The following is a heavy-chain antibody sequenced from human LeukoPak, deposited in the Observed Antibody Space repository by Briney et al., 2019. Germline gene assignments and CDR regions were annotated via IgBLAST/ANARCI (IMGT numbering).Heavy chain of an antibody. Sequence: PWASVKVSCKASGYTFTSYDINWVRQATGQGLEWMGWMNPNSGNTGYAEKFQSRVTMTRNTSISTAYMELSSLRSEDTAVYYCARVPMVRTQRTGTLDPWGQGTLVTVSS. CDR2: MNPNSGNT. V-gene: IGHV1-8*01. D-gene: IGHD3-10*01. CDR1: GYTFTSYD. CDR3: ARVPMVRTQRTGTLDP. J-gene: IGHJ5*02.